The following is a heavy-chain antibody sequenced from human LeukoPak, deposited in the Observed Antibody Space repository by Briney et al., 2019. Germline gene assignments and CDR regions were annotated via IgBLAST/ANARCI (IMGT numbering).Heavy chain of an antibody. CDR1: GFSVRSNY. CDR3: ARDRRRLRGMNGAGDAFDI. V-gene: IGHV3-53*01. J-gene: IGHJ3*02. D-gene: IGHD1-1*01. CDR2: IYSDGSI. Sequence: GALRLSCAASGFSVRSNYISWVRQAPGKGLEWVSMIYSDGSIFHADSVKGRFAMSRDNSRNTLDLQMNSLRVEDTAVYFCARDRRRLRGMNGAGDAFDIWGQGTMVTVSS.